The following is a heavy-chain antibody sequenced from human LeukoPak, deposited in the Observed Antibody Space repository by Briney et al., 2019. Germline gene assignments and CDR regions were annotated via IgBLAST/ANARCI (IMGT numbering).Heavy chain of an antibody. Sequence: SQTLSLTCSVSGGSISRSDHYWSWIRQPPGKGLEWIGEINHSGSTNYNPSLKSRVTISVDTSKNQFSLKLSSVTAADTAVYYCARGIDRSGSYYVSRFGHYYYGMDVWGQGTTVTVSS. J-gene: IGHJ6*02. CDR3: ARGIDRSGSYYVSRFGHYYYGMDV. CDR1: GGSISRSDHY. D-gene: IGHD3-10*01. V-gene: IGHV4-30-4*01. CDR2: INHSGST.